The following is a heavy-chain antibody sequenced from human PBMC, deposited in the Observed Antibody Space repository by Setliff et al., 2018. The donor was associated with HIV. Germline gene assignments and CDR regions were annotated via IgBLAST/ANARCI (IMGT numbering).Heavy chain of an antibody. CDR3: ARGNYDILTGYIGYYDY. J-gene: IGHJ4*02. CDR1: GYSFTSYW. CDR2: IYPGDSDT. Sequence: PGESLKISCKGSGYSFTSYWIGWVRQMPGKGLEWMGIIYPGDSDTRYSPSFQGQVTISADKSISTAYLQWSSLKASDTAMYYCARGNYDILTGYIGYYDYWGQGTLVTVSS. V-gene: IGHV5-51*01. D-gene: IGHD3-9*01.